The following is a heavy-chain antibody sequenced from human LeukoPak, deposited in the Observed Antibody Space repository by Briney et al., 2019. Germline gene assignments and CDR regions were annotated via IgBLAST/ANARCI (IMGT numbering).Heavy chain of an antibody. CDR1: GGTFSSYA. CDR3: AISRPRGYSYGNDY. CDR2: IIPILGIA. V-gene: IGHV1-69*04. Sequence: GASVKVSCKASGGTFSSYAISWVRQTPGQGLEWMGRIIPILGIANYAQKFQGRVTITADKPTSTAYMELSSLRSEDTAVYYCAISRPRGYSYGNDYWGQGTLVTVSS. J-gene: IGHJ4*02. D-gene: IGHD5-18*01.